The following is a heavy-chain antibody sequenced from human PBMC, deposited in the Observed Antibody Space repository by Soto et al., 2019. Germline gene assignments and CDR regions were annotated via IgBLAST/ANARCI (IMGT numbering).Heavy chain of an antibody. J-gene: IGHJ4*02. V-gene: IGHV1-69*01. Sequence: QVQLVQSGAEVKKPGSSVKVSCTASGGSLRNSVISWVRQAPAQRLEWMGGVIPILGTANYAQKFQGRVTMTADEATSTAYMDLSSLSPDDTGVYYCAILGHPGHWGPGTLVIVSS. CDR1: GGSLRNSV. D-gene: IGHD2-15*01. CDR2: VIPILGTA. CDR3: AILGHPGH.